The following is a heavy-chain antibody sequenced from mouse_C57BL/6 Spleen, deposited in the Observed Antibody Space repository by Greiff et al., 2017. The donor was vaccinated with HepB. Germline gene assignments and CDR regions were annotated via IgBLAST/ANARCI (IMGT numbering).Heavy chain of an antibody. CDR1: GYAFSSSW. CDR2: IYPGDGDT. V-gene: IGHV1-82*01. D-gene: IGHD1-1*01. J-gene: IGHJ1*03. Sequence: QVQLQQSGPELVKPGASVKISCKASGYAFSSSWMNWVKQRPGKGLEWIGRIYPGDGDTNYNGKFKGKATLTADKSSSTASLQLRSLTSEDSAVYCCAGWEGFYYYGSNWYFDVWGTGTTVTVSS. CDR3: AGWEGFYYYGSNWYFDV.